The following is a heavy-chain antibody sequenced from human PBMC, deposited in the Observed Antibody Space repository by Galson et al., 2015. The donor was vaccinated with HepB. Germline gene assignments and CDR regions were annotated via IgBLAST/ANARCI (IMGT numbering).Heavy chain of an antibody. J-gene: IGHJ3*02. V-gene: IGHV3-23*01. Sequence: SLRLSCAASGFSFSNYAMTWVRQPPGKGLQWVATISGRGVTTFDADSVKGQFTISRDNSKNTLYLEMNNLRADDTAVYFCEKSKDSGWSYNAFDIWGQGTMVTVSS. CDR3: EKSKDSGWSYNAFDI. CDR1: GFSFSNYA. CDR2: ISGRGVTT. D-gene: IGHD6-19*01.